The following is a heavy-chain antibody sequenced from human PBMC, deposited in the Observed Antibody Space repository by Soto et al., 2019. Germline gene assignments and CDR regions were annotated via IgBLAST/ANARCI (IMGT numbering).Heavy chain of an antibody. CDR3: ARGGVKPWLAYFDY. D-gene: IGHD6-19*01. J-gene: IGHJ4*02. CDR2: INHSGST. CDR1: GGSFSGYY. V-gene: IGHV4-34*01. Sequence: QVQLQQWGAGLLKPSETLSLTCAVYGGSFSGYYWSWIRQPPGKGLEWIGEINHSGSTNYNPSLKGRVTISVDTSKNQFSLELSSVTAADTAVYYCARGGVKPWLAYFDYWGQGTLVTVSS.